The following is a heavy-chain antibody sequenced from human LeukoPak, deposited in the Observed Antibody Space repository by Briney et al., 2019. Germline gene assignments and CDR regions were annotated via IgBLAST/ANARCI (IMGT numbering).Heavy chain of an antibody. V-gene: IGHV3-9*01. CDR3: AKDNRRHYTSGPNPDSLH. Sequence: AGRSLRLSCAGSGFIFNNYAMHWVRQPPGKGLEWVPGISWNSGSIDYADSVKGRFTISRDNAKNSLYLQMNSLRVEDTAFYYCAKDNRRHYTSGPNPDSLHWGQGALVTVSS. CDR2: ISWNSGSI. D-gene: IGHD6-19*01. J-gene: IGHJ4*02. CDR1: GFIFNNYA.